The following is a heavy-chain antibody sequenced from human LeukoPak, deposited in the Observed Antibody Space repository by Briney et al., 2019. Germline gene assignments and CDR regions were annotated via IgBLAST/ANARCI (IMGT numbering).Heavy chain of an antibody. CDR3: ARDRYYDILTGYSDY. V-gene: IGHV3-21*01. D-gene: IGHD3-9*01. Sequence: GGPLRLSCAASGFTFNNHAMSWVRQAPGKGLEWVSSISSSSSYIYYADSVKGRFTISRDNAKNSLYLQMNSLRAEDTAVYYCARDRYYDILTGYSDYWGQGTLVTVSS. CDR1: GFTFNNHA. J-gene: IGHJ4*02. CDR2: ISSSSSYI.